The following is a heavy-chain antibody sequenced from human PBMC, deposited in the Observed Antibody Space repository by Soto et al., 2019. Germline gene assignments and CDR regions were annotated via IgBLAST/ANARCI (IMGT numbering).Heavy chain of an antibody. Sequence: EVQLLESGGGLVQPGGSLRLSCAASGFTFSSYAMSWVRQAPGKGLEWVSAISGSGGSTYYADSVKGRFTISRDNSKNTLYLQMNSLRAEDTAVYYCAKEGPLGGSYGVSYFDYWGQGTLVTVSS. CDR3: AKEGPLGGSYGVSYFDY. V-gene: IGHV3-23*01. J-gene: IGHJ4*02. CDR1: GFTFSSYA. D-gene: IGHD1-26*01. CDR2: ISGSGGST.